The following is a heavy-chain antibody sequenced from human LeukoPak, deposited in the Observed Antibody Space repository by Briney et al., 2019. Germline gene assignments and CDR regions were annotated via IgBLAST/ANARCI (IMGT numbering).Heavy chain of an antibody. J-gene: IGHJ4*02. Sequence: GGSLRLSCAASGFTFSSYSMNWVRQAPGKGLEWVSSISSSSSCIYYADSVKGRFTISRDNAKNSLYLQMNSLRAEDTAVYYCARDAHYYDSSDLNYWGQGTLVTVSS. V-gene: IGHV3-21*01. D-gene: IGHD3-22*01. CDR1: GFTFSSYS. CDR3: ARDAHYYDSSDLNY. CDR2: ISSSSSCI.